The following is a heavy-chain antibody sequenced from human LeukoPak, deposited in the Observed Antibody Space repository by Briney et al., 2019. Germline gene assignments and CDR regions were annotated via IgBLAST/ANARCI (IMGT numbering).Heavy chain of an antibody. J-gene: IGHJ4*02. Sequence: ASVKVSCKAYGYTFTGYYMHWVRQAPGQGLEWMGWINPDSGGTNYAQKFQGRVTMTRDTSISTAYMQLSRLSSNDTAVYYCAREDDRGYYYDSSGPRKLFDYWGQGTLVTVSS. V-gene: IGHV1-2*02. CDR1: GYTFTGYY. CDR3: AREDDRGYYYDSSGPRKLFDY. CDR2: INPDSGGT. D-gene: IGHD3-22*01.